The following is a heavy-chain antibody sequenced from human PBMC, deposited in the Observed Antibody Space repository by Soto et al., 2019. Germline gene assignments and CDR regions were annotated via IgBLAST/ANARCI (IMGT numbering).Heavy chain of an antibody. D-gene: IGHD6-13*01. CDR2: IDPSDSYT. J-gene: IGHJ3*02. CDR1: GYSFTTYW. V-gene: IGHV5-10-1*01. Sequence: GESLKISCKGSGYSFTTYWISWVRQMPGKGLEWMGRIDPSDSYTNYSPSFQGHVTISADKSITTAYLQWSSLKASDTAMYYCARRSYSSSWYGAFDIWGQGTTVTVSS. CDR3: ARRSYSSSWYGAFDI.